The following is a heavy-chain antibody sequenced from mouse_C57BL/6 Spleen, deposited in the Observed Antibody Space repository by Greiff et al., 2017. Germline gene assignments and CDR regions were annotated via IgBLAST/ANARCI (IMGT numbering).Heavy chain of an antibody. J-gene: IGHJ2*01. V-gene: IGHV1-61*01. CDR3: AKYNYYGSSYDY. Sequence: VQLQQPGAELVRPGSSVKLSCKASGYTFTSYWMDWVTQCPGQGLEWIGNICTSDSETHYKQKFKDKATLTVDKSSSTAYMQLSSLTSEDSSFYCCAKYNYYGSSYDYWGQGTTLTVSS. D-gene: IGHD1-1*01. CDR2: ICTSDSET. CDR1: GYTFTSYW.